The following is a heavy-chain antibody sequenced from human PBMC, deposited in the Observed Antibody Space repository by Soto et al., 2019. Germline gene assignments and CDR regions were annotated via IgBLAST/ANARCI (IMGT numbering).Heavy chain of an antibody. V-gene: IGHV4-39*01. J-gene: IGHJ4*02. CDR3: ARRGGSSPFDY. CDR2: IYYSGST. D-gene: IGHD1-26*01. CDR1: GGSISSSSYY. Sequence: QLQLQASGPGLVKPSETLSLTCTVSGGSISSSSYYWGWIRQSPGKGLEWIGNIYYSGSTYYNPSLKSRVTISLDTSKNQFSLKLSSVTAADTAVYYCARRGGSSPFDYWGQGTLVTVSS.